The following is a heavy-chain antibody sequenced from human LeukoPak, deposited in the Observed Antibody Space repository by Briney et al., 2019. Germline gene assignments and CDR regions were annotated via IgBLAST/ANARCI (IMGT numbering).Heavy chain of an antibody. J-gene: IGHJ6*03. V-gene: IGHV3-7*01. CDR2: VNQDGTQK. CDR1: GFTFNKYW. D-gene: IGHD3-3*01. CDR3: ARVLGDDFWSGYYSSYYYYMDV. Sequence: GGSLTLSCSASGFTFNKYWMSWLRQLPGQGLEWVANVNQDGTQKYYVDSVKGRFTNSRDNAKNSLYLQMNSLRAEDTAVYYCARVLGDDFWSGYYSSYYYYMDVWGKGTTVTVSS.